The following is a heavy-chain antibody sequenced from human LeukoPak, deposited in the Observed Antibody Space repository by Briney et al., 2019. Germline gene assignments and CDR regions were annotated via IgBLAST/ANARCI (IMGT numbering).Heavy chain of an antibody. CDR2: ISAYNGNT. CDR3: ARDQQYSSSSYSRHWGSLQDY. Sequence: ASVKVSCKASGYTFTSYGISWVRQAPGQGLEWMGWISAYNGNTNYAQKLQGRVTMTTDTSTSTAYMELRSLRSDDTAVYYCARDQQYSSSSYSRHWGSLQDYWGQGTLVTVSS. J-gene: IGHJ4*02. V-gene: IGHV1-18*01. CDR1: GYTFTSYG. D-gene: IGHD6-6*01.